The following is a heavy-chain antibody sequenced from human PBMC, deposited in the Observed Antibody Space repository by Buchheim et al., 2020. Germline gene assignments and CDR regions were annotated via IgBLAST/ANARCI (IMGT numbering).Heavy chain of an antibody. CDR3: AKEDVVVTAFDY. Sequence: QVQLVESGGGVVQPGRSLRLSCAASGFTFSSYSMHWVRQAPGKGLEWVAVISYDGSNKYYADSVKGRFTISRDNSKNTLYLQMNSLRAEDTAVYYCAKEDVVVTAFDYWGQGTL. CDR2: ISYDGSNK. D-gene: IGHD2-21*02. CDR1: GFTFSSYS. J-gene: IGHJ4*02. V-gene: IGHV3-30*18.